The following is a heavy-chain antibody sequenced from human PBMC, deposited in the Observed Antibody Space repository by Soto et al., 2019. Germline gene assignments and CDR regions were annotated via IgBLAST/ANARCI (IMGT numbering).Heavy chain of an antibody. D-gene: IGHD3-3*01. CDR1: GFTFSSYA. CDR2: ISYDGSNK. CDR3: ARDLRFLEWLLPTGLDY. V-gene: IGHV3-30-3*01. J-gene: IGHJ4*02. Sequence: LSLTCAASGFTFSSYAMHWVRQAPGKGLEWVAVISYDGSNKYYADSVKGRFTISRDNSKNTLYLQMNSLRAEDTAVYYCARDLRFLEWLLPTGLDYWGQGTLVTVSS.